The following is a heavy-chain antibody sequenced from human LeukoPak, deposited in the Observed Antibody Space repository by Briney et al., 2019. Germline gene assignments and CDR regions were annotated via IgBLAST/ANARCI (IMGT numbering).Heavy chain of an antibody. V-gene: IGHV4-61*02. D-gene: IGHD6-6*01. CDR3: ASQSIAATVGWNWFDP. CDR1: GGSISSGSYD. J-gene: IGHJ5*02. Sequence: PSETLSLTCPVSGGSISSGSYDWSWIRQPAGRGREGIGRIYTSGSTNYNPSLKSRVTISVDTSKNQFSLKLSCVTAADTAVYYCASQSIAATVGWNWFDPWGQGTLVTVSS. CDR2: IYTSGST.